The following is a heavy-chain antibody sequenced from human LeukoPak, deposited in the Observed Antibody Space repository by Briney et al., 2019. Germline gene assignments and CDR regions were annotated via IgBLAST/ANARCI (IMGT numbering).Heavy chain of an antibody. CDR1: GYTFTSYG. Sequence: APVKVSCKASGYTFTSYGISWVRQAPGQGLEWMGWISAYNGNTNYAQKLQGRVTMATDTSTSTAYMELRSLRSDDTAVYYCARGIGYCSGGSCSQGFDPWGQGTLVTVSS. J-gene: IGHJ5*02. CDR2: ISAYNGNT. D-gene: IGHD2-15*01. CDR3: ARGIGYCSGGSCSQGFDP. V-gene: IGHV1-18*01.